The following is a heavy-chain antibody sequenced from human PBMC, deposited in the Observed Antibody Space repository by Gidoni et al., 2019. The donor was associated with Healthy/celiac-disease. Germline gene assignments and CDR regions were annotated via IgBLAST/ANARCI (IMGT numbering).Heavy chain of an antibody. CDR1: GGSLSSYY. Sequence: QVQLQESGPGLVKPSETLSLTCTVSGGSLSSYYWSWIRQPPGKGLEWIGYIYYSGSTNYNPSLKSRVTISVDTSKNQFSLKLSSVTAADTAVYYCARGRWYSSSWYYFDYWGQGTLVTVSS. J-gene: IGHJ4*02. V-gene: IGHV4-59*01. D-gene: IGHD6-13*01. CDR2: IYYSGST. CDR3: ARGRWYSSSWYYFDY.